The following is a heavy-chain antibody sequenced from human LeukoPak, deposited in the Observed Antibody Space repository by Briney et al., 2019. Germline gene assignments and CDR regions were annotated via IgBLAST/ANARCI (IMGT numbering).Heavy chain of an antibody. J-gene: IGHJ4*02. V-gene: IGHV3-30*03. CDR2: ISYDGSNK. CDR3: QYSGYDSSYFDY. D-gene: IGHD5-12*01. CDR1: GFTFSRYG. Sequence: GGSLRLSCAASGFTFSRYGMHWVRQAPGKGLEWVAVISYDGSNKYYAESVKGRFTISRDNSKNTLYLQMNSLRAEDTAVYYCQYSGYDSSYFDYWGQGTLVTVSS.